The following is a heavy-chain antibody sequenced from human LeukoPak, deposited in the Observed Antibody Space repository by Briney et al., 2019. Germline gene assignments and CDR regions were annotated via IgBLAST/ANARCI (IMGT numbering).Heavy chain of an antibody. CDR1: GGSFTNYY. CDR2: INHSGST. J-gene: IGHJ3*02. Sequence: PSETLSLTCAVYGGSFTNYYWSWIRQPPGKGLEWIGEINHSGSTKYNPSLKSRATISIDTSKNQLSLKLSSVTAADTAVYYCARDRGKVFVAPGAFDIWGQGTMVTVSS. CDR3: ARDRGKVFVAPGAFDI. V-gene: IGHV4-34*01. D-gene: IGHD2-15*01.